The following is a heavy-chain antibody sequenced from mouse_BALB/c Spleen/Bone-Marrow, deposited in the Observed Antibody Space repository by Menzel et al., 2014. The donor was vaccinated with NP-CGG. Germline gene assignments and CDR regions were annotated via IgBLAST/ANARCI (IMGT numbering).Heavy chain of an antibody. CDR2: IYPGNVNT. D-gene: IGHD1-3*01. J-gene: IGHJ2*01. Sequence: VQLQQSGPELVKPGASVRISCKASGYTFTNYYIHWVKQRPGQGLEWIEWIYPGNVNTKYNERFTGKATLTADKSSSTAYMQLSSLTSEXSXXXXXAXXAXLSFDYWGQGTTLTVSS. CDR3: AXXAXLSFDY. CDR1: GYTFTNYY. V-gene: IGHV1S56*01.